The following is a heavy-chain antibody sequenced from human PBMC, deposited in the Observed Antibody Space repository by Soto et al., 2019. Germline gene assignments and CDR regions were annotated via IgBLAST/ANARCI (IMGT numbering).Heavy chain of an antibody. CDR1: GYNFTAFW. J-gene: IGHJ5*01. CDR2: IDPSDSYT. CDR3: ARVHKNWFDS. Sequence: GESLKISCKASGYNFTAFWIHWVRQMPGKGLEWLGKIDPSDSYTNYSPSFEGHVTISTDNSIATAYLQWSSLRASDTALYFCARVHKNWFDSWAQGTMVTVSS. V-gene: IGHV5-10-1*01.